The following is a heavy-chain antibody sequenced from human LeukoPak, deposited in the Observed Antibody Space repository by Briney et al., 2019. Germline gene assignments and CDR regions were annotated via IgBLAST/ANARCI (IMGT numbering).Heavy chain of an antibody. D-gene: IGHD3-10*01. CDR3: ARGGPSGS. J-gene: IGHJ4*02. Sequence: PSETLSLTCTVSGGSISSSSYYWGWIRQPPGKGLEWIGSIYYSGSTYYNPSLKSRVTISVDTSKNQFSLKLSSVTAADTAVYYCARGGPSGSWGQGTLVTVSS. V-gene: IGHV4-39*07. CDR2: IYYSGST. CDR1: GGSISSSSYY.